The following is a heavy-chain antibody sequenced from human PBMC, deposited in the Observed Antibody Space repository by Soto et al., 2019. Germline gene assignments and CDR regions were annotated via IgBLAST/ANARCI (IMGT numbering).Heavy chain of an antibody. Sequence: SVKVSCKASGGTFSSYPISWVRQAPGQGLEWMGGIIPIFGTANYAQKFQGRVTITADESTSTAYMELSSLRSEDTAVYYCARLGRYCSGGSCYSRYDYWGQGTLVTVSS. D-gene: IGHD2-15*01. CDR1: GGTFSSYP. J-gene: IGHJ4*02. V-gene: IGHV1-69*13. CDR3: ARLGRYCSGGSCYSRYDY. CDR2: IIPIFGTA.